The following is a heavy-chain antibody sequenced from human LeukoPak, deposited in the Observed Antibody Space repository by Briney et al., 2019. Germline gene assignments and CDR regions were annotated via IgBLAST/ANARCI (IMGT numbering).Heavy chain of an antibody. CDR2: IYYSGST. CDR1: GGSISSSSYY. D-gene: IGHD2-2*01. Sequence: SETLSLTCTVSGGSISSSSYYWGWIRQPPGKGLEWIGSIYYSGSTYYNPSLKSRVTISVDTSKNQFSLKLSSVTAADTAVYYCARHAGGDIVVVPAAISFDCWGQGTLVTVSS. J-gene: IGHJ4*02. CDR3: ARHAGGDIVVVPAAISFDC. V-gene: IGHV4-39*01.